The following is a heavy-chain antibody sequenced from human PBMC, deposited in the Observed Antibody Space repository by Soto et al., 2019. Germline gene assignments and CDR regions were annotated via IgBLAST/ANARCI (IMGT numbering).Heavy chain of an antibody. V-gene: IGHV4-39*01. J-gene: IGHJ4*02. CDR1: GGSISSSNYY. D-gene: IGHD3-3*01. CDR2: IPYSGST. Sequence: PSETLSLTCTVSGGSISSSNYYWGWIRQPPGKGLEWIGVIPYSGSTYSNPSLRSQVTISVDTSKNQFSLKLSSVTAADTAVYYCATAGRYDFWSGSLPGLNDNWGQGTLVTGS. CDR3: ATAGRYDFWSGSLPGLNDN.